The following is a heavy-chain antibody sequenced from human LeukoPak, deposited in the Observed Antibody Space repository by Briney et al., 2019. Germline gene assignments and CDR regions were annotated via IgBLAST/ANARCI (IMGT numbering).Heavy chain of an antibody. J-gene: IGHJ1*01. Sequence: GGSLRLSCAASGMTFNDDWMHWVRQVPGKGLVWVSLIKTDGRTTIYADSVKGRFTISRDNGKSTLYLQMNSLRAEDTAIYYCTTGPSYGYEWWGQGTVVTVSS. CDR2: IKTDGRTT. CDR3: TTGPSYGYEW. V-gene: IGHV3-74*01. CDR1: GMTFNDDW. D-gene: IGHD3-16*01.